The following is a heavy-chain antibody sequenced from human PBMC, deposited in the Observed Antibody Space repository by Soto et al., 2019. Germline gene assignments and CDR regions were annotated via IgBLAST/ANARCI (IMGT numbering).Heavy chain of an antibody. CDR3: ARDRVKYSSSSVGFDP. J-gene: IGHJ5*02. CDR2: INHSGST. V-gene: IGHV4-34*01. CDR1: GGSFSGYY. D-gene: IGHD2-2*01. Sequence: SETLSLTCAVYGGSFSGYYWSWIRQPPGKGLEWIGEINHSGSTNYNPSLKSRVTISVDTSKNQFSLKLSSVTAADTAVYYCARDRVKYSSSSVGFDPWGQGTLVTVSS.